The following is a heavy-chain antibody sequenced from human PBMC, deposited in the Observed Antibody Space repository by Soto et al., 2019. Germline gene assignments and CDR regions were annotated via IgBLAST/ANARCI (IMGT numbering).Heavy chain of an antibody. V-gene: IGHV4-4*02. CDR1: GGSITSANW. J-gene: IGHJ4*02. D-gene: IGHD1-26*01. CDR3: ARDRGGSYSW. CDR2: ISHSGIT. Sequence: SETLSLTCAVSGGSITSANWWTWVRQPPGGGLEWIGEISHSGITNYKASLKSRVTMSVDKTKNDVSLKLSSVTAADTAVYYCARDRGGSYSWWGQGTLVTVSS.